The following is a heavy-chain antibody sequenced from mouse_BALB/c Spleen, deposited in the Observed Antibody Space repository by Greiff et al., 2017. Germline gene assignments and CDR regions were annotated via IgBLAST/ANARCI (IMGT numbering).Heavy chain of an antibody. CDR1: GFNIKDTY. D-gene: IGHD2-4*01. J-gene: IGHJ4*01. CDR3: ASPARSTMSSYYAMDY. Sequence: EVQLQQSGAELVKPGASVKLSCTASGFNIKDTYMHWVKQRPEQGLEWIGRIDPANGNTKYDPKFQGKATITADTSSNTAYLQLSSLTSEDTAVYYCASPARSTMSSYYAMDYWGQGTSVTVSS. CDR2: IDPANGNT. V-gene: IGHV14-3*02.